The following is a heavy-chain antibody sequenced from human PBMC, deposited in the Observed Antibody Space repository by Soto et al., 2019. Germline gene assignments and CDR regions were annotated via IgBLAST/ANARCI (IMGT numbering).Heavy chain of an antibody. D-gene: IGHD3-9*01. Sequence: QVQLQESGPGLVKPSETLSLTCSVSGGSVSSGSYYWHWIRQPPGKGLEWIGYVYYTGNTNYNPSLKSRVTISVDKSKDQFSLKLSSVTAADTAVYYCAGAYYDIMTGSSIGFYGMDVW. CDR3: AGAYYDIMTGSSIGFYGMDV. J-gene: IGHJ6*01. CDR2: VYYTGNT. V-gene: IGHV4-61*01. CDR1: GGSVSSGSYY.